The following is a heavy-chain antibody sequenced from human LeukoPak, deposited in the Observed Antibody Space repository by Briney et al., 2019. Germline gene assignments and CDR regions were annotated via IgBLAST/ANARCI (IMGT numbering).Heavy chain of an antibody. CDR1: GYTFTSYA. V-gene: IGHV1-69*13. Sequence: ASVKVSCKASGYTFTSYAISWVRQAPGQGLEWTGGIIPIFGTANYAQKFQGRVTITADESTSTAYMELSSLRSEDTAVYYCAFLLNSYGFNNWFDPWGQGTLVTVSS. J-gene: IGHJ5*02. D-gene: IGHD5-18*01. CDR2: IIPIFGTA. CDR3: AFLLNSYGFNNWFDP.